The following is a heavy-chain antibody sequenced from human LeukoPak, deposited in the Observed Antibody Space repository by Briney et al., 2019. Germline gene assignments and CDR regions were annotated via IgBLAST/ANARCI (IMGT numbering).Heavy chain of an antibody. Sequence: GESLKISCKGSGYSFTSYWIGWVRQMPGKGLEWMGIIYPGDSDTRYSPSFQGQVAISADKSISTAYLQWSSLKASDTAVYYCARHPKYSSGWTRFDYWGQGTLVTVSS. CDR1: GYSFTSYW. V-gene: IGHV5-51*01. J-gene: IGHJ4*02. CDR3: ARHPKYSSGWTRFDY. D-gene: IGHD6-19*01. CDR2: IYPGDSDT.